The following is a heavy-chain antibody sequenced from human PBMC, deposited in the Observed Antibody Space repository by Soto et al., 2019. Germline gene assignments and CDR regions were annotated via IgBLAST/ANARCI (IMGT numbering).Heavy chain of an antibody. CDR2: MNTKAVDT. CDR3: VRGQLGGYFDH. J-gene: IGHJ5*02. V-gene: IGHV1-8*02. Sequence: QVQLVQSGAEVKKPGASVKVSCKASGYTFTTYDINWVRQAAGQGLEWMGWMNTKAVDTGYAQKVQGRVTMTKNTSTNTAFMELSMLTSDDTAVYYCVRGQLGGYFDHLGQGTLVTVSS. D-gene: IGHD2-15*01. CDR1: GYTFTTYD.